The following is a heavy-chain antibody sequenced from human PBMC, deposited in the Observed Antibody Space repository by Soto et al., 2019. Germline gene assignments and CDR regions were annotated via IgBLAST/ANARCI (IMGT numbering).Heavy chain of an antibody. Sequence: QVQLVQSGAEVKKPGASVKVACKASAYTFTNYAMHWARQAPGQRLEWMGWINAGNGDTKYSQKFQGRVSITRDTSASTVYTELSSLRSEDTAVYYCARDPGVGPGSRLGFDIWGQGTMVTISS. J-gene: IGHJ3*02. D-gene: IGHD1-26*01. CDR1: AYTFTNYA. CDR2: INAGNGDT. V-gene: IGHV1-3*01. CDR3: ARDPGVGPGSRLGFDI.